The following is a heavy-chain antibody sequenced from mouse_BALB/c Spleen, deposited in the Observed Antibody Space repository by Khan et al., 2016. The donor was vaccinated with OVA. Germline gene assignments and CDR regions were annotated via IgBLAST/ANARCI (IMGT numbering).Heavy chain of an antibody. CDR3: AREGARYYFDY. CDR2: IYPGTNNP. J-gene: IGHJ2*01. CDR1: GYTFTSYW. V-gene: IGHV1-76*01. D-gene: IGHD3-1*01. Sequence: QVQLKQSGAELVRPGASVKLSCKTSGYTFTSYWIHWVKQRPGQGLEWIARIYPGTNNPYYNEKLKDKATLTADKSSSTVYMQLSSLQSEDSAVYCWAREGARYYFDYWGQGTTLTVSS.